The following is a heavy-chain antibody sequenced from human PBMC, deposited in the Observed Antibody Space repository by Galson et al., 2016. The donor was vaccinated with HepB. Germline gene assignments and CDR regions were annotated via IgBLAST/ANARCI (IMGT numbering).Heavy chain of an antibody. D-gene: IGHD3-10*01. CDR2: IKQDGSEE. V-gene: IGHV3-7*05. CDR3: ARRRGSGSHDY. CDR1: GFTLSSYR. Sequence: LRLSCAASGFTLSSYRMSWVRQAPGKGLEWVANIKQDGSEEYYVDSVKGRFTISRDNAKNSLYLQMNSLRAEDTAVYYCARRRGSGSHDYWGQGTLVTVSS. J-gene: IGHJ4*02.